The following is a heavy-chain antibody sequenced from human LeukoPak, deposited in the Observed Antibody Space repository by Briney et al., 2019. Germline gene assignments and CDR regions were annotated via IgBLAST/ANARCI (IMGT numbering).Heavy chain of an antibody. J-gene: IGHJ4*02. D-gene: IGHD2-2*01. CDR2: IKSKTDGGTT. Sequence: GGSLRLSCAASGFTFSNAWMSWVRQAPGKGLEGVGRIKSKTDGGTTDYAAPVKGRLTISRDDSKNTLYLQMNSLKTEDTAVYYCTTGYCSRTSCYYFDYWGQGTLVTVSS. V-gene: IGHV3-15*01. CDR3: TTGYCSRTSCYYFDY. CDR1: GFTFSNAW.